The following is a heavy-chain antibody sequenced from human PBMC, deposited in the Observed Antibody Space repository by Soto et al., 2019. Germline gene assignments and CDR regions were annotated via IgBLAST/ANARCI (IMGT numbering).Heavy chain of an antibody. CDR2: ISASGGST. CDR3: AKETGMYYDILTGSKVHAY. D-gene: IGHD3-9*01. CDR1: GFTFTGFA. J-gene: IGHJ4*02. Sequence: GGSLRLSCAAFGFTFTGFAMPWVRQAPGKGLEWVSAISASGGSTYYADSVKGRFTISRDNSKNTLYLQMNSLRAEDTAVYYCAKETGMYYDILTGSKVHAYWGQGSLVPVSS. V-gene: IGHV3-23*01.